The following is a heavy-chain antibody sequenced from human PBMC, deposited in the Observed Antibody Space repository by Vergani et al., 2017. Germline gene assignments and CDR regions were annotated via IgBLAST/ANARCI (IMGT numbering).Heavy chain of an antibody. V-gene: IGHV4-61*02. D-gene: IGHD3-10*01. Sequence: QVQLQESGPGLVKPSQTLSLTCTVSGGSISSGSYYWSWIRQPAGKGLEWIGRIYTSGSTNYNPSLKSRVTISIDTSKNQFSLNLTSVTAADTAVYYCARYGSANLPSFDYWGQGTLVTVSS. CDR2: IYTSGST. J-gene: IGHJ4*02. CDR1: GGSISSGSYY. CDR3: ARYGSANLPSFDY.